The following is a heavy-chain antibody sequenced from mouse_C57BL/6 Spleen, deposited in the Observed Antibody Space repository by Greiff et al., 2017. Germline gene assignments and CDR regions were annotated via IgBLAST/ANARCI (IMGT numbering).Heavy chain of an antibody. Sequence: QVQLQQPGAELVMPGASVQLSCKASGYTFTSYWMHWVKQRPGQGLEWIGEIDPSDSYTNYNQKFKGKSTLTVDKSSSTAYMQLSSLTSEDSAVYYGANLGGDFDYWGQGTTLTVSS. CDR3: ANLGGDFDY. CDR2: IDPSDSYT. V-gene: IGHV1-69*01. CDR1: GYTFTSYW. J-gene: IGHJ2*01. D-gene: IGHD4-1*01.